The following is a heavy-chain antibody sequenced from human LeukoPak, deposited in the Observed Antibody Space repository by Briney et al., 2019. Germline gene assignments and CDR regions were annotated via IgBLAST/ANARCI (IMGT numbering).Heavy chain of an antibody. V-gene: IGHV4-31*03. CDR1: GDSISGGGYY. J-gene: IGHJ6*02. CDR2: IYYSGSA. D-gene: IGHD3-3*01. Sequence: SETLSLTCTVSGDSISGGGYYWYWIRQPPGKGLEWIGNIYYSGSAYYNPSLKSRITISIDTSVNQFSLKLRSVTAADTAVYFCARDWRRAYGLDVWGQGTTVTVSS. CDR3: ARDWRRAYGLDV.